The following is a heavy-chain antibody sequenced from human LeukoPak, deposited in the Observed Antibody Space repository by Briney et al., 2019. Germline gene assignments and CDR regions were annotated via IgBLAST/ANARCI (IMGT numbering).Heavy chain of an antibody. Sequence: GASVKVSCKASGYTFTNYYMHWVRQAPRQGLAWMGIINPSDGSSTYAQNFQGRVTMTRDTSTSTVYMELSSLRSEDTAVYYCARGQSSANYYFEYWGQGTLVTVSS. CDR3: ARGQSSANYYFEY. CDR2: INPSDGSS. J-gene: IGHJ4*02. D-gene: IGHD3-22*01. CDR1: GYTFTNYY. V-gene: IGHV1-46*01.